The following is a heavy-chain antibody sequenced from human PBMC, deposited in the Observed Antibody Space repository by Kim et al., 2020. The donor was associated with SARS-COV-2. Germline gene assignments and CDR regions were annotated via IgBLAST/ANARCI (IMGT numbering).Heavy chain of an antibody. Sequence: GESLKISCKGSGYSFTSYWIGWVRQMPGKGLEWMGIIYPGDSDTRYSPSFQGQVTISADKSISTAYLQWSSLKASDTAMYYCARHHSYYGSGSYWPREYYYYYGMDVWGQGTTVTVSS. V-gene: IGHV5-51*01. J-gene: IGHJ6*02. D-gene: IGHD3-10*01. CDR2: IYPGDSDT. CDR1: GYSFTSYW. CDR3: ARHHSYYGSGSYWPREYYYYYGMDV.